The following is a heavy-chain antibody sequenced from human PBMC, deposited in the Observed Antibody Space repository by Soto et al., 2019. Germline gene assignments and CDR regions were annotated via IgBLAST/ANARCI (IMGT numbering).Heavy chain of an antibody. CDR1: GFSISEHY. J-gene: IGHJ5*02. D-gene: IGHD3-9*01. V-gene: IGHV3-11*05. CDR3: VWQARLAAS. Sequence: QAHLVESGGGLVEPGGSLRLSCAASGFSISEHYMNWIRQAPGKRPEWLSYISVNSGDINYADSVKGRFTISRDNAKNSVFLEMSSLKADDTAVYYCVWQARLAASWGQGTLVTVSS. CDR2: ISVNSGDI.